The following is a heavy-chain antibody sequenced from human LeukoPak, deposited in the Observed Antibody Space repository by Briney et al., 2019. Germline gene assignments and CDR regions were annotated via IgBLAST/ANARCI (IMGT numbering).Heavy chain of an antibody. D-gene: IGHD2-21*02. Sequence: GESLKISCKGSGYSFTSYWIGWVRQMPGKGLEWMGIIYPGDSDTRYSPSFQGQVTISADKSISTAYLQWSSLKASDTAMYYCARHEGYCGDDCYPGYYFDCWGQGTLVTGSS. CDR3: ARHEGYCGDDCYPGYYFDC. J-gene: IGHJ4*02. CDR1: GYSFTSYW. V-gene: IGHV5-51*01. CDR2: IYPGDSDT.